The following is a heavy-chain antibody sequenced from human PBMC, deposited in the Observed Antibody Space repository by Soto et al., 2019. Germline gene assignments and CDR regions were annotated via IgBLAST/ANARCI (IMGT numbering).Heavy chain of an antibody. Sequence: GESLKISCKGSGYSFTSYWIGWVRQMPGKGLEWMGIIYPGDSDTRYSPSFQGQVTISADKSISTAYLQWSSLKASDTAMYYCARRRYDSSGYGANYFDYWGQGTLVTVSS. CDR2: IYPGDSDT. J-gene: IGHJ4*02. CDR1: GYSFTSYW. V-gene: IGHV5-51*01. D-gene: IGHD3-22*01. CDR3: ARRRYDSSGYGANYFDY.